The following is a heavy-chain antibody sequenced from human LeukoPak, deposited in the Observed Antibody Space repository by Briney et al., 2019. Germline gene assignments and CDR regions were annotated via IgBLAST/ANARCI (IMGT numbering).Heavy chain of an antibody. CDR1: GFTFSSYW. CDR2: INSDGSST. Sequence: GGSLRLSCAASGFTFSSYWVHWVRRAPGKGLVWVSRINSDGSSTSYADSVKGRFTISRDNAKNTVYLQMNSLRAEDTAVYYCARDGLYSSSWQTFDYWGQGALVTVYS. V-gene: IGHV3-74*01. J-gene: IGHJ4*02. CDR3: ARDGLYSSSWQTFDY. D-gene: IGHD6-13*01.